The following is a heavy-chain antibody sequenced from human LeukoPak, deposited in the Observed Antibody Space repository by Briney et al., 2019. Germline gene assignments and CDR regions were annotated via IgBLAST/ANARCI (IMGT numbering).Heavy chain of an antibody. D-gene: IGHD6-19*01. CDR1: GYTFTGHY. CDR3: ARGAYSSGWDYHFDY. V-gene: IGHV1-46*01. J-gene: IGHJ4*02. CDR2: INPSGGST. Sequence: ASVEVSCKASGYTFTGHYMHWVRQAPGQGLEWMGIINPSGGSTSYAQKFQGRVTMTRDMSTSTVYMELSSLRSEDTAVYYCARGAYSSGWDYHFDYWGQGTLVTVSS.